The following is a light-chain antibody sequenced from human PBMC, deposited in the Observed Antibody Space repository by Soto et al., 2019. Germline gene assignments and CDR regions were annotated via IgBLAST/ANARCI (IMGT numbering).Light chain of an antibody. CDR2: VAS. Sequence: EMVMTQSPATLSVSPGERVTLSCRASQSVSSDLAWYQQKPGKPPRLLIYVASTSAAGIPARFSGSGSGTEVTLTVSSLQSEEFAVYYCQQYNDWPPRFGQGTKVDI. CDR3: QQYNDWPPR. CDR1: QSVSSD. J-gene: IGKJ1*01. V-gene: IGKV3-15*01.